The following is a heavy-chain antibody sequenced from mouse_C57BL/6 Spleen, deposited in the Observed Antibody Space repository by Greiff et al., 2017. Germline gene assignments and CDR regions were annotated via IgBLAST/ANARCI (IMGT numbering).Heavy chain of an antibody. V-gene: IGHV5-6*02. CDR3: ARHPSTTGRMDY. Sequence: DVKLVESGGDLVKPGGSLKLSCAASGFTFSSYGMSWVRQTPDKRLEWVATISSGGSYTYYPDSVKGRFTISRDNAKNTLYLQMSSLKSEDTAMYYCARHPSTTGRMDYWGQGTSVTVSS. J-gene: IGHJ4*01. CDR1: GFTFSSYG. CDR2: ISSGGSYT. D-gene: IGHD2-12*01.